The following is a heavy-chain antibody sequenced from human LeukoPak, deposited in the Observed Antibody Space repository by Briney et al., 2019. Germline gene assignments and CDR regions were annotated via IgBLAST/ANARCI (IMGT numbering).Heavy chain of an antibody. J-gene: IGHJ4*02. CDR3: AGRYSSGWYSDY. Sequence: SVKVSCKASGGTFSSYAISWVRQAPGQGLEWMGGIIPIFGTANYAQKFQGRVTITADESTSTAYMELSSLRSEDTAVYYCAGRYSSGWYSDYWGQGTLVTVSS. CDR1: GGTFSSYA. V-gene: IGHV1-69*13. D-gene: IGHD6-19*01. CDR2: IIPIFGTA.